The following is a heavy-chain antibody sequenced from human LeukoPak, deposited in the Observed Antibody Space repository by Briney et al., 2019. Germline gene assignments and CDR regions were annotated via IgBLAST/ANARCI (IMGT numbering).Heavy chain of an antibody. D-gene: IGHD4-17*01. CDR1: GGSVSNGSYY. J-gene: IGHJ4*02. CDR2: IYYSGST. CDR3: ARDYMRGDYGY. Sequence: PSETLSLTCTVSGGSVSNGSYYWSWIRQPPGKGLEWIGYIYYSGSTNYNPSLKSRVTISVDTSKNQFSLKLSSVTAADTAVYYCARDYMRGDYGYWGQGTLVTVSS. V-gene: IGHV4-61*01.